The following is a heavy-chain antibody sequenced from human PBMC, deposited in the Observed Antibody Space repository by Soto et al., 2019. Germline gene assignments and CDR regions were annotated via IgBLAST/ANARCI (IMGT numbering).Heavy chain of an antibody. Sequence: EVQFLESGGGWVQPGGSLRLSCSVSGLPFTSYSMSWVRQPPGKGLEWVSDISNIGVTTNYADSVKGRFTVSRDNSKNTVYLQMNSLRAEDTAVYYCSKGSAASGWLTHDYWGQGTLVTVSS. J-gene: IGHJ4*02. D-gene: IGHD3-10*01. CDR3: SKGSAASGWLTHDY. CDR1: GLPFTSYS. CDR2: ISNIGVTT. V-gene: IGHV3-23*01.